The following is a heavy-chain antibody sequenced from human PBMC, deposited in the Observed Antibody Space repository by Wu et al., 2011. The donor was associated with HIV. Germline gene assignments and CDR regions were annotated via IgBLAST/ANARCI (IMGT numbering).Heavy chain of an antibody. CDR3: AILNYEILTGYSTVDF. CDR2: IVPVLGGS. J-gene: IGHJ4*02. V-gene: IGHV1-69*11. CDR1: GGTLRKYA. Sequence: QAQLVQSGAEVREPGSSVKVSCKASGGTLRKYAFSWVRQAPGQGLEWMGGIVPVLGGSNYARKFQGRVTITADESRTTVHMELRSLRSDDSAVYFCAILNYEILTGYSTVDFWGQGTLVTVSS. D-gene: IGHD3-9*01.